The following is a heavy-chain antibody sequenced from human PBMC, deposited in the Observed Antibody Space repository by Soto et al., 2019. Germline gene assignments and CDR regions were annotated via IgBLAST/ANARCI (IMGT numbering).Heavy chain of an antibody. D-gene: IGHD3-16*01. J-gene: IGHJ3*02. CDR1: GYTFTSYG. Sequence: ASVKFSCKASGYTFTSYGISWVRQAPGQGLEWMGWISAYNGNTNYAQKLQGRVTMTTDTSTSTAYMELRSLRSDDTAVYYCARDRVGMYYENAFDIWGQGTMVTVSS. CDR3: ARDRVGMYYENAFDI. CDR2: ISAYNGNT. V-gene: IGHV1-18*01.